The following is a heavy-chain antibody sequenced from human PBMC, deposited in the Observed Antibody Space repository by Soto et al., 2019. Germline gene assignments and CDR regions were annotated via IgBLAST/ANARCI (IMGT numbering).Heavy chain of an antibody. D-gene: IGHD2-2*01. V-gene: IGHV4-59*01. Sequence: SETLSLTCTVSGGSISGYYWSWIRQPPGKGLEWIGYIFYRGNTLYNPSLQSRVTISVDTSKNQFSLRLSSVTAADTAVYYCTRHAIIPKLQYGMDVWGQGASVTVSS. CDR3: TRHAIIPKLQYGMDV. CDR2: IFYRGNT. CDR1: GGSISGYY. J-gene: IGHJ6*02.